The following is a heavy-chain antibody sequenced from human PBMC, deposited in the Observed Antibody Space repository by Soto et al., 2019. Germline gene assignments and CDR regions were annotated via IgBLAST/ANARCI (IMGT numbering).Heavy chain of an antibody. CDR2: IYSGGST. Sequence: GSPRLSRATSGCTVSCNYMSYVRQAPGKGLEWVSVIYSGGSTYYADSVTGRFTNSRDNSKKPPYLQMNSLSAEDTAVYYWARKQSSGLFYDASDIRSHGTMVTVSS. J-gene: IGHJ3*02. CDR3: ARKQSSGLFYDASDI. D-gene: IGHD6-19*01. CDR1: GCTVSCNY. V-gene: IGHV3-53*01.